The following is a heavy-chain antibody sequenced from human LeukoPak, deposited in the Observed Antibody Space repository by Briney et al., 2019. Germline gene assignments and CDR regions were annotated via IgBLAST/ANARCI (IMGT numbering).Heavy chain of an antibody. CDR3: ARDYGGNSGWFGP. J-gene: IGHJ5*02. Sequence: ASVKVSCKASGYTFTSYDLNWVRQATGQGLEWMGWMNPNSGKTGYAQKFQGRVTLTRNTSIGTAYMELSSLRSEDTAVYYCARDYGGNSGWFGPWGQGTPVTVSS. CDR2: MNPNSGKT. CDR1: GYTFTSYD. V-gene: IGHV1-8*01. D-gene: IGHD4-23*01.